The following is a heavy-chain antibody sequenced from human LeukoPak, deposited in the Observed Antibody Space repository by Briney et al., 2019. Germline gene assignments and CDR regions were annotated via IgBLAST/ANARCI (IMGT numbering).Heavy chain of an antibody. CDR2: IYHSGST. V-gene: IGHV4-4*02. D-gene: IGHD1-1*01. CDR3: ARAPGFVTDLFDY. Sequence: SETLSLTCAVSGGSISSSNWWSWVRQPPGKGLEWIGEIYHSGSTNYNPSLKSRVTISVDKSKNQFSLKLSSVTAADTAVYYCARAPGFVTDLFDYWGQGTLVTVSS. J-gene: IGHJ4*02. CDR1: GGSISSSNW.